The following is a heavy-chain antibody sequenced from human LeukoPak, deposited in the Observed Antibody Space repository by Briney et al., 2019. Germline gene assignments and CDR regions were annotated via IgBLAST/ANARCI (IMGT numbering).Heavy chain of an antibody. Sequence: GRSLRLSCAASGFTFSDYYMSWIGQDPGKGLEGVSCISSSSTHTNYADSVKGRFTISRDNAKNSLYLQINSLRAEDTAAYYCARDFVYGDSLEYFQDWGQGTLVTVSS. D-gene: IGHD4-17*01. J-gene: IGHJ1*01. CDR2: ISSSSTHT. CDR1: GFTFSDYY. V-gene: IGHV3-11*05. CDR3: ARDFVYGDSLEYFQD.